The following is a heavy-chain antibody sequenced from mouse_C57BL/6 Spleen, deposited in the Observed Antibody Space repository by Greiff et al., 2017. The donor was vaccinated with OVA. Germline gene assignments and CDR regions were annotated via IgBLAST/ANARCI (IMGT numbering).Heavy chain of an antibody. Sequence: QVQLQQPGAELVKPGASVKLSCKASGYTFTSYWMHWVKQRPGRGLEWIGRIDPNSGGTKYNEKFKSKATLTVDKPSSTAYMQRSSLTSEDSAVYFCARFTTVVATRYFDVWGTGTTVTVSS. D-gene: IGHD1-1*01. V-gene: IGHV1-72*01. CDR1: GYTFTSYW. J-gene: IGHJ1*03. CDR3: ARFTTVVATRYFDV. CDR2: IDPNSGGT.